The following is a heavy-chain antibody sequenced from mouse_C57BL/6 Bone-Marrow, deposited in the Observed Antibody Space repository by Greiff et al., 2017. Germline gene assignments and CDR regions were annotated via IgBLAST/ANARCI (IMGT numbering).Heavy chain of an antibody. Sequence: VQLQQSGAELVKPGASVKLSCKASGYTFTEYTIHWVKQRSGQGLEWIGWFYPGSGSIKYNEKFKDKATLTADKSSSTVYMELSRLTSEDSAVYFCARQIYDCYYDWVWFAYWGQGTLVTVSA. D-gene: IGHD2-3*01. V-gene: IGHV1-62-2*01. CDR3: ARQIYDCYYDWVWFAY. CDR2: FYPGSGSI. CDR1: GYTFTEYT. J-gene: IGHJ3*01.